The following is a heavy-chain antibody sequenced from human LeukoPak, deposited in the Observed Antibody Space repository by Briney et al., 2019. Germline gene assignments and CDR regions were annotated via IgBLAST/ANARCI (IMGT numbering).Heavy chain of an antibody. CDR1: GFTFRTYA. V-gene: IGHV3-30*04. CDR2: ISYDGNNE. J-gene: IGHJ6*02. CDR3: ARVVSDLWFGHYHTYYGMDV. D-gene: IGHD3-10*01. Sequence: GRTLRLSCAASGFTFRTYAMHWVRQAPGKGLEWVAVISYDGNNEFYANSVKGRFTISRDNSGNTLYLQMNSLRAEDAAVYYCARVVSDLWFGHYHTYYGMDVWGQGTTVTVSS.